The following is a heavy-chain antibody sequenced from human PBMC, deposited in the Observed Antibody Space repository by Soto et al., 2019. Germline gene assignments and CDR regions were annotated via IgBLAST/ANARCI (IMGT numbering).Heavy chain of an antibody. J-gene: IGHJ6*02. Sequence: KPSETLSLTCAVSGGSLSAFSWPWIRQSPGKGLAWVGASSLSATTNYNPSLKSRVTISLDTPNNQFSLKLTSMTAADTATYYCARAVYCTTDNCWDDCYYYNLDVWGRGTSVTVSS. CDR3: ARAVYCTTDNCWDDCYYYNLDV. CDR1: GGSLSAFS. CDR2: SSLSATT. D-gene: IGHD1-1*01. V-gene: IGHV4-34*01.